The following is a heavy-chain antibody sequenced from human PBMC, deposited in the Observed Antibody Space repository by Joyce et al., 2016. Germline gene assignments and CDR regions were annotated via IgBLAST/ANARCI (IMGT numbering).Heavy chain of an antibody. D-gene: IGHD6-19*01. J-gene: IGHJ1*01. CDR2: IYYSGGN. CDR3: ARQSSGWYTHFQH. CDR1: GGSISSSNYY. Sequence: QLQLQESGPGLVKPSETLSLTCFVSGGSISSSNYYWGWIRQPPGKGLEWIGNIYYSGGNYYNPSLKSRVTISVDTSKNQFSLKLISVTAADTAVYYCARQSSGWYTHFQHWGQGTLVTVSS. V-gene: IGHV4-39*01.